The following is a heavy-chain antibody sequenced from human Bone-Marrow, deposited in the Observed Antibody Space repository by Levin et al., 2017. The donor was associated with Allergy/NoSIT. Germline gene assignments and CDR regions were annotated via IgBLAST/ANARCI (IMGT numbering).Heavy chain of an antibody. Sequence: ASVKVSCKGFGYSFTNHWITWVRQMPGKGLEWMGRIDPGDSYTTYSSSFHGHVTISVDKSINTAYLQWGSLKASDTAMYYCLGELSLFDYWGQGTLVTVSS. CDR2: IDPGDSYT. J-gene: IGHJ4*02. CDR3: LGELSLFDY. V-gene: IGHV5-10-1*01. CDR1: GYSFTNHW. D-gene: IGHD3-16*02.